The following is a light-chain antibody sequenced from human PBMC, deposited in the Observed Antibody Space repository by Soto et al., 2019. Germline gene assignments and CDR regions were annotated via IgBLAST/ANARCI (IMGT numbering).Light chain of an antibody. CDR1: QSFSSNN. V-gene: IGKV3-20*01. CDR2: GAS. J-gene: IGKJ1*01. CDR3: QEYGRSRT. Sequence: EIVLTQSPGTLSLSPGERATLSCRASQSFSSNNLAWYQQKPGQAPRLLIYGASSRATGIPDRFSGSGSGTDFTLTISRLEPQDSAVYYCQEYGRSRTFGQGTKVEIK.